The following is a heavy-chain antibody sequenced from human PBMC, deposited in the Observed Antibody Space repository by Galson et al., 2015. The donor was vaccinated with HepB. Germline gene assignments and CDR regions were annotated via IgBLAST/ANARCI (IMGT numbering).Heavy chain of an antibody. CDR2: ISGSAGRT. V-gene: IGHV3-23*01. CDR3: ANDFHYYTSGDQEALDI. Sequence: SLRLSCAASRFTFSTYAMSWVRQAPGKGLEWVSAISGSAGRTYYADSVKGRFTISRDNSKNTPFLQMNSLGVEDTAIYYCANDFHYYTSGDQEALDIWGQGTKVTVSS. CDR1: RFTFSTYA. D-gene: IGHD3-10*01. J-gene: IGHJ3*02.